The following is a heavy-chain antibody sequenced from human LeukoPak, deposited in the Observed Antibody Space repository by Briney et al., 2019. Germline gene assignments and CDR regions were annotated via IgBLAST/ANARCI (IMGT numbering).Heavy chain of an antibody. J-gene: IGHJ6*03. CDR2: IIPIFGTA. CDR1: GGTFSSYA. V-gene: IGHV1-69*13. CDR3: ARGPPHRDYYYYYMDV. Sequence: SVKVSCKASGGTFSSYAISWVRQAPGQGLEWMGGIIPIFGTANYAQKFQGRVTITADESTSTAYMELSSLRSEDTAVYYCARGPPHRDYYYYYMDVWGTGTTVTVSS. D-gene: IGHD5-24*01.